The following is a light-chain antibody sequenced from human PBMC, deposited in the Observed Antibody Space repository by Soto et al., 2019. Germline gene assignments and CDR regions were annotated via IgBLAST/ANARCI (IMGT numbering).Light chain of an antibody. V-gene: IGKV1-39*01. CDR3: QQSYSTPPIP. CDR2: AAS. J-gene: IGKJ5*01. CDR1: QSISRW. Sequence: IQMTQSPSTLSGSVGDRVTITCRASQSISRWLAWYQQKPGKAPKLLIYAASSLQSGVPSRFSGSGSGTDFTLTISSLQPEDFATYYCQQSYSTPPIPFGQGTRLEIK.